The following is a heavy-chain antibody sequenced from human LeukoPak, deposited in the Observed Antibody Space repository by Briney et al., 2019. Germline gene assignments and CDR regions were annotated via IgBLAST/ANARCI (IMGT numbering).Heavy chain of an antibody. Sequence: GSSVKVPCKASGGTFSSYAISWVRQAPGQGLEWMGGIIPIFGTANYAQKFQGRVTITADESTSTAYMELSSLRSEDTAVYYCARDARYYYGSGSYGRNWFDPWGQGTLVTVSS. J-gene: IGHJ5*02. V-gene: IGHV1-69*01. CDR1: GGTFSSYA. D-gene: IGHD3-10*01. CDR2: IIPIFGTA. CDR3: ARDARYYYGSGSYGRNWFDP.